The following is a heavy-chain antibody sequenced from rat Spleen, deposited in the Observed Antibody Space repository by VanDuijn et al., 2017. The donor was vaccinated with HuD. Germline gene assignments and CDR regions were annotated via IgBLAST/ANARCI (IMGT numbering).Heavy chain of an antibody. Sequence: QVQLKESGPGLVQPSQTLSLTCTVSGFSLTSYHVHWVRQPPGKGLEWMGVMWSDGDTSYNSALKSRLSISRDTTKSQVFLRMSSLQTEDTATYYCARQRGSYNSNWFAYWGQGTLVTVSS. J-gene: IGHJ3*01. V-gene: IGHV2-32*01. CDR2: MWSDGDT. CDR1: GFSLTSYH. D-gene: IGHD1-12*02. CDR3: ARQRGSYNSNWFAY.